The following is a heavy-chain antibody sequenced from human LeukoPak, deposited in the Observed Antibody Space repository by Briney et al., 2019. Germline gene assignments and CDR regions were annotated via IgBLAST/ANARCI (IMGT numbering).Heavy chain of an antibody. D-gene: IGHD6-19*01. CDR2: IYYSGST. J-gene: IGHJ4*02. CDR1: GGSVSSGSYY. CDR3: AILAQWLVTEEDY. V-gene: IGHV4-61*01. Sequence: SETLSLTCTVSGGSVSSGSYYWSWLRQPPGKGLEWIGYIYYSGSTNYNPSLKSRVTISVDTSKNQFSLKLSSVTAADTAVYYCAILAQWLVTEEDYWGQGTLVTVSS.